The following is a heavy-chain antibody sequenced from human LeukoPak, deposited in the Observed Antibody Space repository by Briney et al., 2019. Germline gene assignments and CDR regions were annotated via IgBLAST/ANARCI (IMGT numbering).Heavy chain of an antibody. D-gene: IGHD1-14*01. V-gene: IGHV1-2*02. Sequence: GASVKVSCKGSGYTFSSYGLSWVRQAPGQGLEWMGWINPNSGGTNYAQKFQGRVTMTRDTSISTAYMELSRLRSDDTAVYYCARESSVNPNFDYWGQGTLVTISS. J-gene: IGHJ4*02. CDR1: GYTFSSYG. CDR2: INPNSGGT. CDR3: ARESSVNPNFDY.